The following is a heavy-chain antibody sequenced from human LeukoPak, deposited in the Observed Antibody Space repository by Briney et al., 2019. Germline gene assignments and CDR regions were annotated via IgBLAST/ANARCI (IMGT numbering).Heavy chain of an antibody. CDR3: ATSITYYYDSSGWAAFDI. J-gene: IGHJ3*02. CDR1: GYSFTSYW. CDR2: IYPGDSDT. D-gene: IGHD3-22*01. Sequence: GESLKISCKGSGYSFTSYWIGWVRQMPGKGLEWMGIIYPGDSDTRYSPSFQGQVTISADKSISTAYLQWSSLKASDTAMYYCATSITYYYDSSGWAAFDIWGQGTMVTVSS. V-gene: IGHV5-51*01.